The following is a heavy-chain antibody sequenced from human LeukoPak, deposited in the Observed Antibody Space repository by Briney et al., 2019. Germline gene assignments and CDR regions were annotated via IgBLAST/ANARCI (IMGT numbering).Heavy chain of an antibody. CDR1: GYTFTSYY. CDR2: INPSGGST. CDR3: ARASLRFLEWLRGLYYYYGMDV. Sequence: ASVKVSCKASGYTFTSYYMHWVRQAPGQGLEWMGIINPSGGSTSYAQKFQGRVTMTRDTSTSTVYMELSSLRSEDTAMYYCARASLRFLEWLRGLYYYYGMDVWGQGTTVTVSS. J-gene: IGHJ6*02. V-gene: IGHV1-46*01. D-gene: IGHD3-3*01.